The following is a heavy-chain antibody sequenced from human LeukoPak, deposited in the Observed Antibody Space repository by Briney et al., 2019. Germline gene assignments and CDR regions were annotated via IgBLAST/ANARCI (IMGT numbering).Heavy chain of an antibody. CDR1: GFTFSSYW. CDR2: INGDGRIT. J-gene: IGHJ5*02. Sequence: GGSLRLSCAASGFTFSSYWMHWVRQAPGQGLVWVSHINGDGRITNYGDSVKGRFTISRDNAKNILYLQMNSLRAEDTALYYCARDSPRTGPWGQGILVTVSS. D-gene: IGHD1-1*01. CDR3: ARDSPRTGP. V-gene: IGHV3-74*01.